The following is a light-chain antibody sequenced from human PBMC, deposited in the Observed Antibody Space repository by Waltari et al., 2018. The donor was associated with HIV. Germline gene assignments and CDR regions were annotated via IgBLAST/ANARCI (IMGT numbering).Light chain of an antibody. J-gene: IGLJ2*01. Sequence: QSVLTQPPSVSGAPGQRVTISCTGSSSNIGAGYDVHWYQQLPGTAPKLLIYGNGNRPSGFPDRFSGSKSGTSASLAITGLQAEDEADYYCQSYDSSLSGSGVVFGGGTKLTVL. CDR3: QSYDSSLSGSGVV. CDR2: GNG. CDR1: SSNIGAGYD. V-gene: IGLV1-40*01.